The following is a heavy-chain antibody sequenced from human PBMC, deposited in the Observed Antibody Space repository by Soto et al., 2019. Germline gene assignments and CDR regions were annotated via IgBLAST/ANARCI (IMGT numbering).Heavy chain of an antibody. CDR1: GFILNRYG. J-gene: IGHJ4*02. CDR2: ISYDGSNK. D-gene: IGHD3-10*01. Sequence: ESGGSVVQPGRSLRLSCAASGFILNRYGMHWVRQAPGKGLEWVAVISYDGSNKYYADSVKGRCTISSDNSKNTLSLQMNSLRDDDTDVYYCGKAVDITVRRVHPSDYWGQGTLVTVSS. CDR3: GKAVDITVRRVHPSDY. V-gene: IGHV3-30*18.